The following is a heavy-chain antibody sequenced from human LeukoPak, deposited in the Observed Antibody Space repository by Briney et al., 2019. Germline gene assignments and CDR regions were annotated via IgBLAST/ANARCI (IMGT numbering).Heavy chain of an antibody. CDR2: FDPEDGET. D-gene: IGHD3-22*01. V-gene: IGHV1-24*01. CDR1: GYTLSELS. Sequence: RASVKVSCKVSGYTLSELSMHWVRQAPGKGPEWMGGFDPEDGETVYAQKFQGRVTMTEDTSTDTAYMELSSLRSEDTAVYYCARGDSSGYYYGNYFDYWGQGTLVTVSS. J-gene: IGHJ4*02. CDR3: ARGDSSGYYYGNYFDY.